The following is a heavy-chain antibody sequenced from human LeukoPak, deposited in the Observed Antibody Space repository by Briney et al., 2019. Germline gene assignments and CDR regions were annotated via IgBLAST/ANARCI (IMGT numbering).Heavy chain of an antibody. CDR1: GGTFSSYA. CDR2: IIPIFGTA. J-gene: IGHJ3*02. D-gene: IGHD3-22*01. Sequence: ASVKVSCKASGGTFSSYAISWVRQAPGQGLEWMGGIIPIFGTANYAQKFQGRVTITADKSTSTAYMELSSLRSEGTAVYHCARHYYDNYDAFDIWGQGTMVTVSS. V-gene: IGHV1-69*06. CDR3: ARHYYDNYDAFDI.